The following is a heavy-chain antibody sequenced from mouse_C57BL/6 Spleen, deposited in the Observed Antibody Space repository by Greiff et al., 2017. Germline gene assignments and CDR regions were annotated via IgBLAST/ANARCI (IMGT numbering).Heavy chain of an antibody. CDR2: FYPGSGSI. J-gene: IGHJ2*01. CDR3: ARHEDYYGSSYSYFDY. CDR1: GYTFTEYT. V-gene: IGHV1-62-2*01. Sequence: QVQLKQSGAELVKPGASVKLSCKASGYTFTEYTIHWVKQRSGQGLEWIGWFYPGSGSIKYNEKFKDKATLTAAKYSSTVYMELSRLTSEDSAVYFCARHEDYYGSSYSYFDYWGQGTTLTVSS. D-gene: IGHD1-1*01.